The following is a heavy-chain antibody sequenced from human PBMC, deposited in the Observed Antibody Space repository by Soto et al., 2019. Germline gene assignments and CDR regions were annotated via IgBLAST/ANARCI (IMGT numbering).Heavy chain of an antibody. CDR2: IYYSGST. CDR1: GGSISSYY. V-gene: IGHV4-59*01. Sequence: SETLSLTCTVSGGSISSYYWSWIRQPPGKGLEWIGYIYYSGSTNYNPSLKSRVTISVDTSKNQFSLKLSSVTAADTAVYYCARVVPPHYYDSSGYTLDYWGQGTLVTVSS. J-gene: IGHJ4*02. CDR3: ARVVPPHYYDSSGYTLDY. D-gene: IGHD3-22*01.